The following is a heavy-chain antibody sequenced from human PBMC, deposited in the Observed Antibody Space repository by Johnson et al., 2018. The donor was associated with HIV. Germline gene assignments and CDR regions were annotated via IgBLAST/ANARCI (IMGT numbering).Heavy chain of an antibody. CDR1: GFTFSSYA. Sequence: QVQLMESGGGVVQPGRSLRLSCAASGFTFSSYAMHWVRQAPGKGLEWVAVISYDGSNQYYADSVKGRFTISRDNSKNTLYLQMNSLKAEDTAVYYCARALARGQWLPNGYIWGQGTLVTVSS. J-gene: IGHJ3*02. V-gene: IGHV3-30*14. CDR2: ISYDGSNQ. D-gene: IGHD6-19*01. CDR3: ARALARGQWLPNGYI.